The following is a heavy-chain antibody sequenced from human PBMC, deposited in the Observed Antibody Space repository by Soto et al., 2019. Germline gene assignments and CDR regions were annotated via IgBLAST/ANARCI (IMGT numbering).Heavy chain of an antibody. V-gene: IGHV3-66*01. CDR1: RFAVSDNY. Sequence: EVHLVESGGGLVQPGGSLRLSCAASRFAVSDNYMSWVRQAPGKGLEFVSLIYSGGTTSYADSVKGRFTISRDNSKNTLHLQMNNLRAEDTAVYYCATRTITLPHWGQGTLVTVSS. CDR3: ATRTITLPH. CDR2: IYSGGTT. D-gene: IGHD5-12*01. J-gene: IGHJ4*02.